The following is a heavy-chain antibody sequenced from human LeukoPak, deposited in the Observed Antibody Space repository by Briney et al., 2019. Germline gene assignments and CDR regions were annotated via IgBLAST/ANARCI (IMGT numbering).Heavy chain of an antibody. CDR3: ARNQAVAANRGAFDI. V-gene: IGHV4-28*01. Sequence: SDTLSLTCAVSGYSISSNNWWAWIRQPPGKGLEWIGYIYYSGNTYYNPYNPSLTSRVTMSVDTSKNQFSLKLDSVTEIDTAMYYCARNQAVAANRGAFDIWGQGTMVTVSP. CDR2: IYYSGNT. CDR1: GYSISSNNW. D-gene: IGHD6-19*01. J-gene: IGHJ3*02.